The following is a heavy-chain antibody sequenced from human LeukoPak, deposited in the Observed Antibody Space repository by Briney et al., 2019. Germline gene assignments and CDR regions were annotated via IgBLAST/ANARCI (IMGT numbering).Heavy chain of an antibody. CDR3: ARGQWDDYGDYASP. V-gene: IGHV4-59*01. Sequence: SETLSLTCTVSGGSISSYYWSWIRQPPGKGLEWIGYIYYSGSTTYNPSLKSRVTISVDTSKNQFSLKLTSVTAADTAVYYCARGQWDDYGDYASPWGQGTLVTVSS. CDR1: GGSISSYY. J-gene: IGHJ4*02. D-gene: IGHD4-17*01. CDR2: IYYSGST.